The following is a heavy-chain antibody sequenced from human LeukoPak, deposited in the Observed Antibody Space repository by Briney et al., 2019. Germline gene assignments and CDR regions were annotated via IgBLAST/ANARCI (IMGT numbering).Heavy chain of an antibody. D-gene: IGHD6-6*01. J-gene: IGHJ4*02. CDR2: ISGFSSTI. CDR3: ARESFAARWD. Sequence: SLRLSCAASGFTFSGYSMNWVRPAPGNGMEWVSYISGFSSTIYYADSVKGRFTISRANTKYSLYLQMNSLRADDTAVYYCARESFAARWDWDQGTLVTVSS. CDR1: GFTFSGYS. V-gene: IGHV3-48*01.